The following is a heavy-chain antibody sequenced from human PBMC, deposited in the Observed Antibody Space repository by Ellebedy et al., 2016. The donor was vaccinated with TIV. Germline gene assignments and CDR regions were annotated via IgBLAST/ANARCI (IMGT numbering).Heavy chain of an antibody. CDR3: ASERGGYSSGWYGDLGWFDP. CDR1: GGTFSSYA. J-gene: IGHJ5*02. Sequence: SVKVSCXASGGTFSSYAISWVRQAPGQGLEWMGGIIPIFGTANYAQKFQGRVTITADKSTSTAYMELSSLRSEDTAVYYCASERGGYSSGWYGDLGWFDPWGQGTLVTVSS. V-gene: IGHV1-69*06. CDR2: IIPIFGTA. D-gene: IGHD6-19*01.